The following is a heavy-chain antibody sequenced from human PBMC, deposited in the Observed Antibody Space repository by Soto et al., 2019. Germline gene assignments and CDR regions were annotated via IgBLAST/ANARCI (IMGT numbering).Heavy chain of an antibody. J-gene: IGHJ4*02. CDR2: ISGSGDSA. CDR1: GFTFSSYA. D-gene: IGHD2-2*02. V-gene: IGHV3-23*01. CDR3: AKERSDHRITAAAIDY. Sequence: GGSLRLSCAASGFTFSSYAMSWVRQAPGKGLEWVSSISGSGDSAYYADSVKGRFTISRDNSNNTLYLQINSLRAEDTALYYCAKERSDHRITAAAIDYWGQGAQVTVSS.